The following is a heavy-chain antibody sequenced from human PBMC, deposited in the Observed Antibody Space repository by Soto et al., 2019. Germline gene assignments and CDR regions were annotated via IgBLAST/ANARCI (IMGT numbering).Heavy chain of an antibody. J-gene: IGHJ4*02. Sequence: EVQLVESGGGLVQPGGSLRLSCAASGFTVSSNYMSWVRQAPGKGLEWVSVIYSGGSTYYADSVKGRFTISRDNSKNPLYLQMNSLRAEDTAVYYCAREAYGSGSLTFDYWGQGTLVTVSS. V-gene: IGHV3-66*01. CDR3: AREAYGSGSLTFDY. CDR2: IYSGGST. D-gene: IGHD3-10*01. CDR1: GFTVSSNY.